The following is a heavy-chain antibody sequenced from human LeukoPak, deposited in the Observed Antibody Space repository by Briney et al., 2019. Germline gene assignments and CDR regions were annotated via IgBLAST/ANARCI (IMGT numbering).Heavy chain of an antibody. CDR1: GFTFRSHA. Sequence: GGSLRLSCVGSGFTFRSHATSWVRQAPEKGLEFVSGIYENGGTTYYADSVKGRFTISRDNSKNTLYLQMNSLRAEDTAVYYYAKEGFDSWGQGTLVTVSS. J-gene: IGHJ4*02. CDR3: AKEGFDS. CDR2: IYENGGTT. V-gene: IGHV3-23*01.